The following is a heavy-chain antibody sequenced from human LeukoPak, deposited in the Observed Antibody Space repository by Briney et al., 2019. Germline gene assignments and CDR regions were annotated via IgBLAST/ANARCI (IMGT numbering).Heavy chain of an antibody. D-gene: IGHD6-13*01. CDR1: GFTFSSYA. Sequence: GGSLRLFCAASGFTFSSYAMSWVRQAPGKGLEWVSAISGSGGSTYYADSVKGRFTISRDNSKNTLYLQMNSLRAEDTAVYYCAKDRQAAAGPNWFDPWGQGTLVTVSS. J-gene: IGHJ5*02. CDR3: AKDRQAAAGPNWFDP. V-gene: IGHV3-23*01. CDR2: ISGSGGST.